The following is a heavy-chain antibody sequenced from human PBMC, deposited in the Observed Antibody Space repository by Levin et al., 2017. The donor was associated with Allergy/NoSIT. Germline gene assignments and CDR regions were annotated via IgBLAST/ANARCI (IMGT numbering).Heavy chain of an antibody. Sequence: SQTLSLTCTVSGGSISSGGYYWSWIRQHPGKGLEWIGYIYYSGSTYYNPSLKSRVTISVDTSKNQFSLKLSSVTAADTAVYYCASGGLLPPNFDYWGQGTLVTVSS. CDR1: GGSISSGGYY. D-gene: IGHD3-10*01. CDR2: IYYSGST. V-gene: IGHV4-31*03. J-gene: IGHJ4*02. CDR3: ASGGLLPPNFDY.